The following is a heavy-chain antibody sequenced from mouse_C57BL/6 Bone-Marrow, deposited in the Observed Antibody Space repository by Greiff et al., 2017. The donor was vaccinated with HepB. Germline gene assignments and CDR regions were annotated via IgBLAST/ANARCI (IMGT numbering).Heavy chain of an antibody. CDR2: IDPNSGGT. Sequence: QVQLQQPGAELVKPGASVKLSCKASGYTFTSYWMHWVKQRPGRGLEWIGRIDPNSGGTKYNEKFKSKATLTVDKPSSTAYMQLSSLTSEDSAVYYCSRIEFRLEGYYSIDDWGQGTSVTVSS. CDR1: GYTFTSYW. CDR3: SRIEFRLEGYYSIDD. V-gene: IGHV1-72*01. D-gene: IGHD2-14*01. J-gene: IGHJ4*01.